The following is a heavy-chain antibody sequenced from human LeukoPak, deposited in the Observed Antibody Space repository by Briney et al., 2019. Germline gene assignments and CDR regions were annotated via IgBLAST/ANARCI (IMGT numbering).Heavy chain of an antibody. CDR2: ISSSGSTI. D-gene: IGHD6-13*01. CDR1: GFTFSSYE. V-gene: IGHV3-48*03. CDR3: ARRPIAAAPDI. Sequence: PGGSLRLSCAASGFTFSSYEMNWVRQAPGKGLEWVSYISSSGSTIYYADSVKGRFTISRDNAKNSLYLQMNSLRAEDTAVYYCARRPIAAAPDIWGQGTMVTVSS. J-gene: IGHJ3*02.